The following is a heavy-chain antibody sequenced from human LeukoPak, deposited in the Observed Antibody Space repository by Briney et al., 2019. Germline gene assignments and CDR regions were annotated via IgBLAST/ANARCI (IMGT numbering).Heavy chain of an antibody. V-gene: IGHV3-23*01. CDR3: ARDPGGYFDY. Sequence: GGSLRLSCAASGFLFGSHAMNWVRQAPGKGREWVSGISGSGGSTYYADSVKGRFTISRVNSKNTLFLQMNSLRPEDTAVYFCARDPGGYFDYWGQGTLVTVSS. CDR2: ISGSGGST. D-gene: IGHD3-10*01. J-gene: IGHJ4*02. CDR1: GFLFGSHA.